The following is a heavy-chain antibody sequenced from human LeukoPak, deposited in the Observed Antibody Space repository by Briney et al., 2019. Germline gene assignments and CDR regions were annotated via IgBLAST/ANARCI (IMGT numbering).Heavy chain of an antibody. V-gene: IGHV1-18*01. CDR2: ISGYNGNT. Sequence: GASVKVSCKASGYIFTNFGISWVRQARGQGLEWMGWISGYNGNTKYVQKFQGRVTMTRDTSISTAYMELSRLRSDDTAVYYCARGQAPGSYDTTFDYWGQGTLVTVSS. CDR1: GYIFTNFG. CDR3: ARGQAPGSYDTTFDY. D-gene: IGHD1-26*01. J-gene: IGHJ4*02.